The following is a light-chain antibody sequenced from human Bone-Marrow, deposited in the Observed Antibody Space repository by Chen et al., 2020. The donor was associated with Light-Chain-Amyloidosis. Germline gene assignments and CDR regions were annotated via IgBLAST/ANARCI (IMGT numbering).Light chain of an antibody. CDR1: QTISSNY. CDR3: QQYGTSPLP. V-gene: IGKV3-20*01. Sequence: EIVLTQSPCTLSLSTGEGANLSCRASQTISSNYLTWYQQKFGQAPRLLIYGSSSRATGIPDRFTGRGSGTDFTLTINILEPEHFGMYYCQQYGTSPLPFDGGTKVEIK. CDR2: GSS. J-gene: IGKJ4*01.